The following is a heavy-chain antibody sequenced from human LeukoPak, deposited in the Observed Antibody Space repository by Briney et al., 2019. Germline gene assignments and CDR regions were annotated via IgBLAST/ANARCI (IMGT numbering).Heavy chain of an antibody. D-gene: IGHD6-13*01. Sequence: SETLSLTCTVSGGSISSGSYYWSWIRQPAGKGLEWIGRIYTSGSTNYNPSLKSRVTISVDTSKNQFSLKLSSVTAADTAVYYCARDSAAGTVFDYWGQGTLVTVSS. V-gene: IGHV4-61*02. CDR2: IYTSGST. CDR3: ARDSAAGTVFDY. CDR1: GGSISSGSYY. J-gene: IGHJ4*02.